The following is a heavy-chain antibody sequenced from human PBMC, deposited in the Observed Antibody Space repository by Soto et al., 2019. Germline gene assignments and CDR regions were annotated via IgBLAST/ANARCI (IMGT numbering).Heavy chain of an antibody. J-gene: IGHJ4*02. CDR2: IIPIFGTA. CDR3: ASLGGFQIANFDY. D-gene: IGHD3-10*01. V-gene: IGHV1-69*13. Sequence: SVKVSCKASGGTFSSYAISWVRQAPGQGLEWMGGIIPIFGTANYAQKFQGRVTITADESTSTAYMELSSLRSEDTAVYCCASLGGFQIANFDYWGQGTLVTVSS. CDR1: GGTFSSYA.